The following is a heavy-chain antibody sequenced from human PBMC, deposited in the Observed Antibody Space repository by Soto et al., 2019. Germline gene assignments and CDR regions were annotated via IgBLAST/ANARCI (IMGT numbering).Heavy chain of an antibody. CDR3: RVDTAMVDYYYHGMDV. V-gene: IGHV3-49*03. Sequence: PGGSLRLSCTASGFTFGDYAMSWFRQAPGKGLEWVGFIRSKAYGGTTEYAASVKGRFTISRDDSKSIAYLQMNSLKTEDTAVYYCRVDTAMVDYYYHGMDVWGQGTTVTVSS. CDR1: GFTFGDYA. CDR2: IRSKAYGGTT. J-gene: IGHJ6*02. D-gene: IGHD5-18*01.